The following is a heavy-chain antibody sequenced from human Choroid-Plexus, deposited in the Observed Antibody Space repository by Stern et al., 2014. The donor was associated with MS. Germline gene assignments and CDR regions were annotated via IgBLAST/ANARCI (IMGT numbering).Heavy chain of an antibody. CDR1: GFTLGSCA. V-gene: IGHV3-30*18. Sequence: VHLVESGGGVVQPGRPLRLSCVASGFTLGSCAMHWVRQAPGKGLEWVAGVSYDGSNKYYEDSVKGRFTISRDNSQNTLYMQMSSLRPEDTAVYYCAKDRQYLTYFFDHWGQGSLVTVSS. J-gene: IGHJ5*02. CDR3: AKDRQYLTYFFDH. D-gene: IGHD2/OR15-2a*01. CDR2: VSYDGSNK.